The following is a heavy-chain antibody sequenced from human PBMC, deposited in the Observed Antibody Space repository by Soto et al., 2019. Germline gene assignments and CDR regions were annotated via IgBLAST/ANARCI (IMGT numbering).Heavy chain of an antibody. CDR1: GGSFSGYY. D-gene: IGHD2-21*01. V-gene: IGHV4-34*01. CDR2: INHSGST. Sequence: SETLSLTCAVYGGSFSGYYWSWIRQPPGKGLEWIGEINHSGSTNYNPSLKSRVTISVDTSKNQFSLKLSSVTAADTAVYYCARLSIRDYWGQGTLVTVSS. CDR3: ARLSIRDY. J-gene: IGHJ4*02.